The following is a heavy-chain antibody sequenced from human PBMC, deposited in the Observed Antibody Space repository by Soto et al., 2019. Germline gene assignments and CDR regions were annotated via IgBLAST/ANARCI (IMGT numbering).Heavy chain of an antibody. V-gene: IGHV3-7*01. CDR2: IKEEGSVK. Sequence: GGSLRLSCAAIGLSLGSDWLAWFGQIPGKGLECVANIKEEGSVKNYVDSVKGRFSICRDNDKYSLYLQMNSLRAEDTAVYYCGTDRWGGAFDMWGQGTTVTVSS. D-gene: IGHD3-10*01. CDR3: GTDRWGGAFDM. J-gene: IGHJ3*02. CDR1: GLSLGSDW.